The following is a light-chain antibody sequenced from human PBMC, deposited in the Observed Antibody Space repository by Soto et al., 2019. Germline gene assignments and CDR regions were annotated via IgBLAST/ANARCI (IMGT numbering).Light chain of an antibody. V-gene: IGKV1-33*01. CDR3: QQYDNLPA. J-gene: IGKJ4*01. Sequence: DIQMTQSPSSLSASVGDRVTITFRASQSISNYLNWYQQKPGKAPKLLIYAASSLQSGVPSRFSGSGSGTDFTFTISSLQPEDIATYYCQQYDNLPAFGGGTKVDIK. CDR2: AAS. CDR1: QSISNY.